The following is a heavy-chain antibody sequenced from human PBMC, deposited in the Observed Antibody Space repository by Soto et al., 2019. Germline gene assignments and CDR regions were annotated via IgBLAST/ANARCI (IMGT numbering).Heavy chain of an antibody. V-gene: IGHV4-59*08. Sequence: PSETLSLTCTVSGGSISSYYWSWVRQPPGKGLEWIGYIYYSGSTNYNPSLKSRVTISVDTSKNQFSLKLSSVTAADTAVYYCARARQSSCSSTSCLSYYFDYWGQGTLVTVSS. CDR3: ARARQSSCSSTSCLSYYFDY. CDR1: GGSISSYY. CDR2: IYYSGST. J-gene: IGHJ4*02. D-gene: IGHD2-2*01.